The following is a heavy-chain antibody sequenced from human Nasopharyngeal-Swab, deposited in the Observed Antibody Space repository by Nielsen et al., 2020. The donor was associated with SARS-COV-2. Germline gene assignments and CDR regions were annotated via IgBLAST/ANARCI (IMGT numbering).Heavy chain of an antibody. CDR1: GYTFTRHG. D-gene: IGHD2-15*01. J-gene: IGHJ5*02. CDR2: INPGGGSA. V-gene: IGHV1-46*01. Sequence: ASVKVSCKASGYTFTRHGVTWARQAPGQGLEWMGIINPGGGSARYSQNFQGRVPMTRDTSTSTVYMELSSLRSEDTAVYYCARGGDPREVVAATGCFDPWGQGTLVTVSS. CDR3: ARGGDPREVVAATGCFDP.